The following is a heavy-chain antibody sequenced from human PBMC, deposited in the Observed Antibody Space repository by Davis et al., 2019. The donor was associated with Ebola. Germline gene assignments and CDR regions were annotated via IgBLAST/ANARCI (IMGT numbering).Heavy chain of an antibody. V-gene: IGHV3-74*01. CDR1: GFTFSSYW. CDR2: ITSDGGIT. D-gene: IGHD2-15*01. CDR3: ARGWAYCSGGSCYSVYYYGMDV. J-gene: IGHJ6*04. Sequence: GESLKISCAASGFTFSSYWMHWVRQVPGKGLVWVSRITSDGGITTYADSVKGRFTISRDNAKNSLYLQMNSLRAEDTAVYYCARGWAYCSGGSCYSVYYYGMDVWGKGTTVTVSS.